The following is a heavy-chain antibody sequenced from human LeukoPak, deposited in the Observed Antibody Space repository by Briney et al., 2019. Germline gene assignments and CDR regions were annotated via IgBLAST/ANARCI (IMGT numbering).Heavy chain of an antibody. V-gene: IGHV3-33*08. CDR3: ARDGYCSGGSCRRGGWFDP. D-gene: IGHD2-15*01. CDR2: IWYDGSNK. Sequence: GGTLRLSCAASGFTFSSYGMHWVREAPGKGLEGGAVIWYDGSNKYYADSVKGRFTISRDNSKNTLYLQMNSLRAEDTAVYYCARDGYCSGGSCRRGGWFDPWGQGTLVTVSS. CDR1: GFTFSSYG. J-gene: IGHJ5*02.